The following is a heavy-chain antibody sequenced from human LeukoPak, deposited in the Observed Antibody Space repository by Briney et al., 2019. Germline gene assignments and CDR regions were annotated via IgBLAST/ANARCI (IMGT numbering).Heavy chain of an antibody. Sequence: SETLSLTCAVSGGSISSSSYYWGWIRQPPGKGLEWIGSIYYSGSTYYNPSLKGRVTISVDTSKNQFSLKLSSVTAADTAVYYCATGAGYCSGGSCYRPWGYWGQGTLVTVSS. CDR1: GGSISSSSYY. J-gene: IGHJ4*02. CDR2: IYYSGST. CDR3: ATGAGYCSGGSCYRPWGY. V-gene: IGHV4-39*01. D-gene: IGHD2-15*01.